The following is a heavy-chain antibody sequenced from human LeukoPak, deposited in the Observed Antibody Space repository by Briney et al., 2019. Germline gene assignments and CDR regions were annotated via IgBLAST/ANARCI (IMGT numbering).Heavy chain of an antibody. CDR3: ARGSSYDILSRYYGMDV. CDR2: IGTAGDT. Sequence: GGSLRLSCVASGFTFRSYDMFWVRQPTGKGLEWVSGIGTAGDTNYADSVKGRFTISRENAKNSSYLQMNSLRAGDTAVYYCARGSSYDILSRYYGMDVWGQGTTVTVSS. J-gene: IGHJ6*02. D-gene: IGHD3-9*01. V-gene: IGHV3-13*04. CDR1: GFTFRSYD.